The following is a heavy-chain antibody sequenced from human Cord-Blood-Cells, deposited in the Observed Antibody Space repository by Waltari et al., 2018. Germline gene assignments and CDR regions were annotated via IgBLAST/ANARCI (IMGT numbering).Heavy chain of an antibody. Sequence: WIGEIYHSGSTNYNPSLKSRVTISVDKSKNQFSLKLSSVTAADTAVYYCARSSRGYSYGYWFDPWGQGTLVTVSS. CDR2: IYHSGST. V-gene: IGHV4-4*02. D-gene: IGHD5-18*01. CDR3: ARSSRGYSYGYWFDP. J-gene: IGHJ5*02.